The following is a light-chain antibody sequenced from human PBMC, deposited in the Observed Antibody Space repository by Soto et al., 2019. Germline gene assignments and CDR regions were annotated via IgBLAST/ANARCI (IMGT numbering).Light chain of an antibody. CDR2: DAS. J-gene: IGKJ1*01. CDR1: QYINTR. Sequence: EIVLTQSPATLSSFPGDRVTLSCRASQYINTRLAWYQQRPGQAPRLLFYDASIRATGIPDRFSGSGSGTDFSLTISRLEPEDFAVYYCQQYGSSPKTFGQGTKVDIK. V-gene: IGKV3-20*01. CDR3: QQYGSSPKT.